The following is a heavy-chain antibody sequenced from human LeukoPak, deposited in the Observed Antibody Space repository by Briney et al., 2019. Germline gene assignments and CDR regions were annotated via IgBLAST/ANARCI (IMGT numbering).Heavy chain of an antibody. D-gene: IGHD6-19*01. CDR2: ISSSSSYI. J-gene: IGHJ3*02. CDR3: ARDRIAVAARAGFDI. V-gene: IGHV3-21*01. CDR1: GFTFSSYS. Sequence: GGSLGLSCAASGFTFSSYSMNWVRQAPGKGLEWVSSISSSSSYIYYADSVKGRFTISRDNAKNSLYLQMNSLRAEDTAVYYCARDRIAVAARAGFDIWGQGAMVTVSS.